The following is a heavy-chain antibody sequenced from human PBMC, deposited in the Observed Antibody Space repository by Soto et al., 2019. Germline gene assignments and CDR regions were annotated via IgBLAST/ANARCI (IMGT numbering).Heavy chain of an antibody. CDR2: ISAHTGSS. J-gene: IGHJ3*01. V-gene: IGHV1-18*01. CDR1: GYTFTSSG. CDR3: ARAFFYQGSASRGYSFDAFDF. Sequence: QVQLVQSGAEGKKPGASVKVYCKASGYTFTSSGMSWVRQAPGQGLERMGWISAHTGSSEYAQRFKGRVSMTTDTSTSTAYMELRSLSSDVTDIYYCARAFFYQGSASRGYSFDAFDFWGPGTLVTVSS. D-gene: IGHD3-22*01.